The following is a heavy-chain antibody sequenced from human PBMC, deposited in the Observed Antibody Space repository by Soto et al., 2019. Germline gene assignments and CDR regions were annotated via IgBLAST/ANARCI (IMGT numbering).Heavy chain of an antibody. V-gene: IGHV1-69*06. J-gene: IGHJ5*02. CDR3: ARTYVEMATIWNWFDP. CDR1: GGTFSSYA. D-gene: IGHD5-12*01. Sequence: WASVKVSCKASGGTFSSYAISWVRQAPGQGLEWMGGIIPIFGTANYAQKFQGRVTITADKSTSTAYMELSSLRSEDTAVYYCARTYVEMATIWNWFDPWGQGTLVTVSS. CDR2: IIPIFGTA.